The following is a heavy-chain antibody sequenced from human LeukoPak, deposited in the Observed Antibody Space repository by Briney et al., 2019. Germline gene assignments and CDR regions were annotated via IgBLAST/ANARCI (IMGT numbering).Heavy chain of an antibody. V-gene: IGHV3-30*02. J-gene: IGHJ4*02. D-gene: IGHD4-11*01. CDR2: IRSDGSNK. CDR3: ASHYKTTGSNPQPDY. Sequence: GGSLRLSCAASGFTFGSYGMHWVRQAPGKGLKWVTFIRSDGSNKYYADSVKGRFTISRDNSKNTLYLQMNSLRTEDTAVYFCASHYKTTGSNPQPDYWGQGTLVTVSS. CDR1: GFTFGSYG.